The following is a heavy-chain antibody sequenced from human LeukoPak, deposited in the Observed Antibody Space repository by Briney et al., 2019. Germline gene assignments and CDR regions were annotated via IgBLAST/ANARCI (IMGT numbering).Heavy chain of an antibody. V-gene: IGHV4-59*01. CDR1: GGSISSYY. J-gene: IGHJ4*02. Sequence: SETLSLTCTVSGGSISSYYWSWIRQPPGKGLEWIGYIYCSGSTNYNSSLKSRVTISVDMSKNQFSLKVSSVTAADTAVYFCARGARSFDYWGQGTLVTVSS. CDR3: ARGARSFDY. CDR2: IYCSGST.